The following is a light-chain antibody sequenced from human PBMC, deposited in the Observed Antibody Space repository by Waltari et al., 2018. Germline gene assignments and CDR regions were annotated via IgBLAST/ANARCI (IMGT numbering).Light chain of an antibody. CDR2: QAS. J-gene: IGKJ2*01. Sequence: DIQMTQSPSTLSAFVGDRVTITCRANEVISEWLAWYQQKPGKAPSLLICQASILEFEVPSRFSGSGTGTEFTLTISSLQPDDFATYFCQQYKSYPYTFGQGSKLEIK. CDR3: QQYKSYPYT. CDR1: EVISEW. V-gene: IGKV1-5*03.